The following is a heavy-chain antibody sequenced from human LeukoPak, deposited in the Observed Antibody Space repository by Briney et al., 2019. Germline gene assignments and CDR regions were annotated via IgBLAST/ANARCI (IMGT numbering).Heavy chain of an antibody. CDR3: ARGNRGDNWNDPVIAFDI. J-gene: IGHJ3*02. CDR1: GGSFSGYY. CDR2: INHSGST. Sequence: PSETLSLTCAVSGGSFSGYYWNWIRQPPGKGLEWIGEINHSGSTNYNPSLKRRVTISIDTSKNQFSLKLRFVTAADTAVYYCARGNRGDNWNDPVIAFDIWGQGTMVTVSS. D-gene: IGHD1-1*01. V-gene: IGHV4-34*01.